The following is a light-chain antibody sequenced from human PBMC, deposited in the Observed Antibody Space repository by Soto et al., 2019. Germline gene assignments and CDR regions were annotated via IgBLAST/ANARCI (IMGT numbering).Light chain of an antibody. CDR3: QQSYGVPRT. J-gene: IGKJ1*01. Sequence: DIQVTQSPSALSASVGDRVTITCRTSQSISTYFNWYQQTPGKAPKLLIHGASSLQSGVPSRFSGGGFGTDFTLTINGLQPEDFATYYCQQSYGVPRTFGHGTRVEIK. V-gene: IGKV1-39*01. CDR2: GAS. CDR1: QSISTY.